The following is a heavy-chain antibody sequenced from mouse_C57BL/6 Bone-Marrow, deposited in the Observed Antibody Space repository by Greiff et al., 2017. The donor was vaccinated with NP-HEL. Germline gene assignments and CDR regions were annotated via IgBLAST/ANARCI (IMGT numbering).Heavy chain of an antibody. Sequence: DVKLQESGPGLVKPSQSLSLTCSVTGYSITSGYYWNWIRQFPGNKLEWMGYISYDGSNNYNPSLKNRISITRDTSKNQFFLKLNSVTTEDTATYYCARGISRFDYWGQGTTLTVSS. V-gene: IGHV3-6*01. CDR3: ARGISRFDY. J-gene: IGHJ2*01. CDR1: GYSITSGYY. CDR2: ISYDGSN.